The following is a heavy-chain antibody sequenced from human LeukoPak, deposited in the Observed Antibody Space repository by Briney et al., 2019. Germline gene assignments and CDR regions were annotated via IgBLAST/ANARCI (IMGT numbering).Heavy chain of an antibody. CDR1: GYTFSDYY. CDR2: INPNSGDT. V-gene: IGHV1-2*02. J-gene: IGHJ4*02. Sequence: ASVKVSCRASGYTFSDYYMHWVRQVPGQGPEWMGWINPNSGDTASAQKFQGRVTVTRDTSTATVYMELSRLRSDDTAVYYCARGGSTSSDYWGQGTLVSVSS. CDR3: ARGGSTSSDY. D-gene: IGHD6-6*01.